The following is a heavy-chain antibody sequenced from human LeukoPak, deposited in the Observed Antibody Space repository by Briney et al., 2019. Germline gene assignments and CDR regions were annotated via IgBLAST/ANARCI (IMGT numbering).Heavy chain of an antibody. CDR1: GGTFSSYA. V-gene: IGHV1-69*06. D-gene: IGHD6-13*01. Sequence: ASVKVSCKASGGTFSSYAISWVRQAPGQGLEWMGGIIPIFGTANYAQKFQCRVTINADKSTSTAYMELSSLRSEDTAVYYCARVRRRSWTENADAFDIWGQGTMVTVSS. CDR2: IIPIFGTA. J-gene: IGHJ3*02. CDR3: ARVRRRSWTENADAFDI.